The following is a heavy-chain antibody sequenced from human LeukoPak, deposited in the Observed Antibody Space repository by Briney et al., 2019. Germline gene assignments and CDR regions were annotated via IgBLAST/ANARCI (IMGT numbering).Heavy chain of an antibody. Sequence: PGGSLRLSCAASGFTFSSYALSWVRQAPGKGLEWVSAISGSGGSTYYADSVKGRFTISRDNSKNTLYLQMNSLRAEDTAVYYCAKDLYYYGSGSPQWGQGTLVTVSS. J-gene: IGHJ4*02. V-gene: IGHV3-23*01. CDR1: GFTFSSYA. CDR2: ISGSGGST. D-gene: IGHD3-10*01. CDR3: AKDLYYYGSGSPQ.